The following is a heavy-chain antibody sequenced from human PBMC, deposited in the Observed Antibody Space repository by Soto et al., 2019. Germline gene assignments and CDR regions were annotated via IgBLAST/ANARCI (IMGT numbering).Heavy chain of an antibody. V-gene: IGHV4-34*01. CDR3: ARRWGEGRVDY. D-gene: IGHD3-10*01. CDR1: GGSFSGYY. J-gene: IGHJ4*02. CDR2: INHSGNT. Sequence: PSETLSLTCAVYGGSFSGYYWSWIRQPPGKGLEWIGEINHSGNTNYNPSLKSRVTIAVDKSKNQFSLKLSSVTAADTAVYYCARRWGEGRVDYWGQGTLVTVSS.